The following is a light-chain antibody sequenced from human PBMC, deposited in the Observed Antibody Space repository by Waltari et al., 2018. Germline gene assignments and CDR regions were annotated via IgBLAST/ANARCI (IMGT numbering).Light chain of an antibody. V-gene: IGLV1-40*01. Sequence: QSVLTQPPSVSGAPGQRVTISCTGSRSNIGAGYDVPWSQQLPGTAPKLLIYGNSNRPSGVPDRFSGSKSGTSASLAITGLQAEDEADYYCQSYDSSLSGLYVFGTGTKVTVL. CDR1: RSNIGAGYD. CDR3: QSYDSSLSGLYV. J-gene: IGLJ1*01. CDR2: GNS.